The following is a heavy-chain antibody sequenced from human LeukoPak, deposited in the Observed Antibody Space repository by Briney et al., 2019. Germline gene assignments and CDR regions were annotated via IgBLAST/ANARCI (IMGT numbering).Heavy chain of an antibody. D-gene: IGHD6-13*01. CDR3: ARDSRAAAPYYYMDV. J-gene: IGHJ6*03. CDR2: ISSSSSYI. Sequence: PGGSLRLSCAASGFTFSSYSMNWVRQAPGKGLEWVSSISSSSSYIYYADSVKGRFTIFRDNAKNSLYLQMNSLRAEDTAVYYCARDSRAAAPYYYMDVWGKGTTVTVSS. V-gene: IGHV3-21*01. CDR1: GFTFSSYS.